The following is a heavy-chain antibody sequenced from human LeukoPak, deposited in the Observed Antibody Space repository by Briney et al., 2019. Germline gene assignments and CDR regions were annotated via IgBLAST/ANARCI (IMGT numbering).Heavy chain of an antibody. D-gene: IGHD3-10*01. CDR3: ARERGPRPLLWFGDAFDI. V-gene: IGHV3-21*01. CDR2: ISSSSSYI. Sequence: GGSLRLPCAASGFTVSSHYMNWVRQAPGKGLEWVSSISSSSSYIYYADSVKGRFTISRDNAKNSLYLQMNSLRAEDTAVYYCARERGPRPLLWFGDAFDIWGQGTMVTVSS. J-gene: IGHJ3*02. CDR1: GFTVSSHY.